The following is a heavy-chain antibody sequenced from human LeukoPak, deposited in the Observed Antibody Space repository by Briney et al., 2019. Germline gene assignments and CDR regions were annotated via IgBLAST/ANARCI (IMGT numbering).Heavy chain of an antibody. J-gene: IGHJ4*02. D-gene: IGHD2-2*01. CDR2: INPNSGGT. CDR1: GYTFTGYY. Sequence: GASVKVSCKASGYTFTGYYMHWVRQAPGQGLELMGWINPNSGGTNYEQKFQGRVTMTRDTSISTAYMELSRLRSDDTAVYYCASHYCSSTSCHNWGQGTLVTVSS. CDR3: ASHYCSSTSCHN. V-gene: IGHV1-2*02.